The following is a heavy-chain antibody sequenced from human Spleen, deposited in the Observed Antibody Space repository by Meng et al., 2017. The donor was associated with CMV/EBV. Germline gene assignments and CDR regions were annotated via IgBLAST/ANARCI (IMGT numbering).Heavy chain of an antibody. CDR2: INPSSGVT. J-gene: IGHJ5*02. Sequence: ASVKVSCKASGYNFIGYHIHWVRQAPGQGLEWMGWINPSSGVTKYAQRFQGRVTMTRDTSISTAYMELSSLRSDDTAVYYCAREGASVNYKYNWFDPWGQGTLVTVSS. CDR1: GYNFIGYH. CDR3: AREGASVNYKYNWFDP. V-gene: IGHV1-2*02. D-gene: IGHD1-7*01.